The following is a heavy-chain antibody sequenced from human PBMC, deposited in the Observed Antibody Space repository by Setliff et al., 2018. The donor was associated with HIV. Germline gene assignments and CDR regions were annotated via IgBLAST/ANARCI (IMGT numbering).Heavy chain of an antibody. CDR3: ARPTNIDTLYYGSQTFYMYYYGLDV. CDR2: INSNGGNT. Sequence: GGSLRLSCAASGFTFDDYDMSWVRQVPGKGLEWVSDINSNGGNTGYADSMKGRFTISRDNAKNSLYLQMNSLRADDTAVYFCARPTNIDTLYYGSQTFYMYYYGLDVWGQGTTVTVSS. V-gene: IGHV3-20*04. CDR1: GFTFDDYD. D-gene: IGHD1-26*01. J-gene: IGHJ6*02.